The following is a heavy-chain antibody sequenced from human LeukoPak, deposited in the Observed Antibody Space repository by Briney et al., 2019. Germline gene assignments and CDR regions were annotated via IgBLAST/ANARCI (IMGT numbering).Heavy chain of an antibody. J-gene: IGHJ6*02. D-gene: IGHD6-13*01. Sequence: GGSLRLSCAASGFTFSHYGMNWVRQAPGKGLEWVAFISYDGRNEHCADSVKGRFTISRDNAKNTLYMQMNSLRAEDTAVYYCAKYSSTTNFYYGMDVWGQGTTVTVSS. CDR2: ISYDGRNE. CDR1: GFTFSHYG. V-gene: IGHV3-30*18. CDR3: AKYSSTTNFYYGMDV.